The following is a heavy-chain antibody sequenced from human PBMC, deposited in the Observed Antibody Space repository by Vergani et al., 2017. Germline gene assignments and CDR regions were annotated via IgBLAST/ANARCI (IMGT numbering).Heavy chain of an antibody. CDR1: GITFWKFG. CDR3: TXGSVYYHDSAGHSYDPYTGFDL. CDR2: ISGNSGAF. D-gene: IGHD5/OR15-5a*01. J-gene: IGHJ3*01. V-gene: IGHV3-9*01. Sequence: EVDLVESGGGLAQPGGSLRLSCEASGITFWKFGMHWVRQGPGKGLEWVSGISGNSGAFDYADSVRGRCTISRDNAKNSLFLEMNSLRFEDTAVYFCTXGSVYYHDSAGHSYDPYTGFDLWGQGTLVTVSS.